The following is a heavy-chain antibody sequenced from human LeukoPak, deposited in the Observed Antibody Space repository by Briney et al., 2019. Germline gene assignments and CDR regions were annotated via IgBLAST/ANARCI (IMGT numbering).Heavy chain of an antibody. CDR3: ARGKDRGVFDI. Sequence: PSETLSLTCAVYGGSFSGYYWSWIRQPPGKGLEWIGEINHSGSTNYNPSLKSRVTISVDTSKNQFSLKLSSVTAAGTAVYYCARGKDRGVFDIWGQGTMVTVSS. J-gene: IGHJ3*02. V-gene: IGHV4-34*01. CDR2: INHSGST. CDR1: GGSFSGYY. D-gene: IGHD3-10*01.